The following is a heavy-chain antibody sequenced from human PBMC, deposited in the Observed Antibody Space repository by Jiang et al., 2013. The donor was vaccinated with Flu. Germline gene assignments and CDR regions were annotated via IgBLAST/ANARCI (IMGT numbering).Heavy chain of an antibody. J-gene: IGHJ4*02. D-gene: IGHD3-10*01. CDR1: GGSITSSNYY. V-gene: IGHV4-39*07. Sequence: VLLKPSETLSLTCTVSGGSITSSNYYWAWIRQPPGKGLEWIGSIYHSGSTYYNPSLQSRVTISVDTSKNQFSLRLTSVTAADTAVYYCARDSRYISSGTDYWGQGTLVTVSS. CDR3: ARDSRYISSGTDY. CDR2: IYHSGST.